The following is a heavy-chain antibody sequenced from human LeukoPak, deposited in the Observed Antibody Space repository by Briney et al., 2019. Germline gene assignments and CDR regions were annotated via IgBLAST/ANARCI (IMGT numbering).Heavy chain of an antibody. D-gene: IGHD2-2*01. V-gene: IGHV2-5*01. CDR3: VHDIPRGEGFQH. CDR1: GFSLSTSGVG. CDR2: IYGNDDK. Sequence: SGPTLVNPTQTLTLTCTFSGFSLSTSGVGVGWVRQPPGKALQWLALIYGNDDKRYSPSLKNSLTISKDSSTSPVVLTMTNMDPVDTATYYCVHDIPRGEGFQHWGQGTLVTVSS. J-gene: IGHJ1*01.